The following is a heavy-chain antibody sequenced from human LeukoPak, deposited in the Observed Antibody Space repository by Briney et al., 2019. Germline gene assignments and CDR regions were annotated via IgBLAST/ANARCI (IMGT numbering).Heavy chain of an antibody. CDR3: ASPNYGDDPSFDC. Sequence: SVKVSCKASGGTFSSYAISWVRQAPEQGLEWMGRIIPTLGIANYAQKFQGRVTITADKSTSTAYMELSSLRSEDTAVYYCASPNYGDDPSFDCWGQGTLVTVST. D-gene: IGHD4-17*01. J-gene: IGHJ4*02. CDR2: IIPTLGIA. V-gene: IGHV1-69*04. CDR1: GGTFSSYA.